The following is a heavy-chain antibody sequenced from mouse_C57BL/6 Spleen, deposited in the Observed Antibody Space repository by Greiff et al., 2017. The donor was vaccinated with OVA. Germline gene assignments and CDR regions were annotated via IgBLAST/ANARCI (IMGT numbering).Heavy chain of an antibody. CDR2: INPYNGGT. J-gene: IGHJ2*01. CDR3: ARVTTVVARDYLDY. V-gene: IGHV1-19*01. CDR1: GYTFTDYY. Sequence: EVQLQQSGPVLVKPGASVKMSCKASGYTFTDYYMNWVKQSHGKSLEWIGVINPYNGGTSYNQKFKGKATLTVDKSSSTAYMELNSLTSEDSADYYCARVTTVVARDYLDYWGQGTTLTVSS. D-gene: IGHD1-1*01.